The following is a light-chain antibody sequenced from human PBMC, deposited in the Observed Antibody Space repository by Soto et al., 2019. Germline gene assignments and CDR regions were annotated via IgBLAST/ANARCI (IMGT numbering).Light chain of an antibody. V-gene: IGKV1-5*01. Sequence: DIQMTQSPSTLSASVGDRVIITCRASQSISSWLACYQQKTGKAPKLLIYDASSLESGVPSRFSGSGSGTEFTLTVSRLQPDDFATHCCQQYNXPITCGQGTRLXI. CDR2: DAS. J-gene: IGKJ5*01. CDR1: QSISSW. CDR3: QQYNXPIT.